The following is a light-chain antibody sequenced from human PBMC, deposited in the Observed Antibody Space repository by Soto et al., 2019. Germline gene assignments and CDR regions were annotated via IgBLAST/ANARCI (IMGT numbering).Light chain of an antibody. CDR2: AVS. Sequence: QSALTQPASVSGSPGQSITISCTGTSSDVGLYNYVSWYQQHPGKAPQLMIYAVSNRPSGVSNRFSASKSGNTASLLISGLQAEDEADYYCSSSTSDSSYVFGSGSKVPGL. J-gene: IGLJ1*01. V-gene: IGLV2-14*01. CDR3: SSSTSDSSYV. CDR1: SSDVGLYNY.